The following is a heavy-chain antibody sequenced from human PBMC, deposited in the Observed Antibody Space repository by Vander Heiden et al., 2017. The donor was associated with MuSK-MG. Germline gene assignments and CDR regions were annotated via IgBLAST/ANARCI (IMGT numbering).Heavy chain of an antibody. Sequence: EVQLVESGGGLVQPGGSLRLSCAASGFTFSNFWMTWVRQAPGKGLEWVANIKEDGSEKYYVDSVEGRFTISRDNAKNSIYLQMNSLRVDDTAVYYCGKGGSYPGFWGQGTLVTVSS. J-gene: IGHJ4*02. D-gene: IGHD1-26*01. CDR1: GFTFSNFW. V-gene: IGHV3-7*03. CDR3: GKGGSYPGF. CDR2: IKEDGSEK.